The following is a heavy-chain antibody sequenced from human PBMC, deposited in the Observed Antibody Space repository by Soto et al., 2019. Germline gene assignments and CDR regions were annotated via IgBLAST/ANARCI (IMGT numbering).Heavy chain of an antibody. CDR3: AKDRSPRYYYDSSGYLPFDY. CDR1: GFTFSSYG. D-gene: IGHD3-22*01. Sequence: QVQLVKSGGGVVQPGRSLRLSCAASGFTFSSYGMHWVRQAPGKGLEWVAVISYDGSNKYYADSVKGRFTISRDNSKNTLYLQMNSLRAEDTAVYYCAKDRSPRYYYDSSGYLPFDYWGQGTLVTVSS. V-gene: IGHV3-30*18. CDR2: ISYDGSNK. J-gene: IGHJ4*02.